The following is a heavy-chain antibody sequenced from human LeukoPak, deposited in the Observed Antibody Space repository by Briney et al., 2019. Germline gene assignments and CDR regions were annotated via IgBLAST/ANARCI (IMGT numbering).Heavy chain of an antibody. V-gene: IGHV3-7*01. CDR1: GITFSSLW. CDR2: IKQDGSEK. Sequence: PGGSLRLSCAVSGITFSSLWMSWVRQAPGKGLEWVANIKQDGSEKYYVDSVKGRFTISRDNAKNSVYLQINSLRAEDTAVYYCAKKQGPPWELLKGGYFDYWGQGTLVTVSS. CDR3: AKKQGPPWELLKGGYFDY. J-gene: IGHJ4*02. D-gene: IGHD1-26*01.